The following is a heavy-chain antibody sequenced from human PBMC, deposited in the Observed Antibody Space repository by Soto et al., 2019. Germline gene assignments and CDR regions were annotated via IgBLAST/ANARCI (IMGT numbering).Heavy chain of an antibody. CDR2: INPNSGGT. J-gene: IGHJ5*02. CDR1: GYTFTGYY. D-gene: IGHD4-4*01. Sequence: VASVKVSCKASGYTFTGYYMHWVRQAPGQGLEWMGWINPNSGGTNYAQKFQGRVTMTRDTSISTAYMELSRLRSDDTAVYYCARLRPPMTTVTIPNWFDPWGQGTLVTVSS. V-gene: IGHV1-2*02. CDR3: ARLRPPMTTVTIPNWFDP.